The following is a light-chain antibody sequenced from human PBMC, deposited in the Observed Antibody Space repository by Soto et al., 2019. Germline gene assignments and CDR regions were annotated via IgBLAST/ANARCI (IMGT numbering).Light chain of an antibody. V-gene: IGLV6-57*04. CDR1: SGSVASYY. CDR3: QSYDTNRDVA. J-gene: IGLJ2*01. Sequence: NFMLTQPHSVSESPGKTVTISCTRSSGSVASYYVQWYQQRPGSAPTTVMYEDNQRPSGVPDRFSGSIDSSSNSASLTISGLRTEDEADYYCQSYDTNRDVAFGGGTKLTVL. CDR2: EDN.